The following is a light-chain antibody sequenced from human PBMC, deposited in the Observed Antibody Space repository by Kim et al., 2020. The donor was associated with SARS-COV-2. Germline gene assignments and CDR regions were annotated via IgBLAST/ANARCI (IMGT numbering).Light chain of an antibody. V-gene: IGKV1-12*01. Sequence: DIQMTQSPSSVSASVGDTVTITCRASQGISTSLAWYQQKPGKAPKLLISAASTLQSGVPSRFSGSGSGTDFTLAITGLQPEDCATYYCQQPKGPVTFGQGTRLEIK. CDR2: AAS. CDR3: QQPKGPVT. J-gene: IGKJ5*01. CDR1: QGISTS.